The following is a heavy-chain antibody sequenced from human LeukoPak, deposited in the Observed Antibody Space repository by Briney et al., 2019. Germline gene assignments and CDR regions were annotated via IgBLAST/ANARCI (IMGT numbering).Heavy chain of an antibody. J-gene: IGHJ4*02. CDR1: GGTFSSYA. V-gene: IGHV1-69*13. Sequence: GASVRVSCKASGGTFSSYAISWVRQAPGQGLEWMGGIIPIFCTANYAQKFQGRVTITADESTSTAYMELSSLRSEDTAVYYCARDNGRVYYYDSSGRYYFDYWGQGTLVTVSS. D-gene: IGHD3-22*01. CDR3: ARDNGRVYYYDSSGRYYFDY. CDR2: IIPIFCTA.